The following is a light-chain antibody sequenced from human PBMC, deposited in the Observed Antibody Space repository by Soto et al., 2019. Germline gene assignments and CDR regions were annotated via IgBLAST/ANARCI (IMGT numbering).Light chain of an antibody. CDR3: QQYNNWPIT. CDR2: GAS. J-gene: IGKJ5*01. CDR1: QSVADN. V-gene: IGKV3-15*01. Sequence: ELVMTQSPATLSVSPGERVTLSCRSSQSVADNLAWFQQKPGQGPRLLIYGASTRATGIPARFSGSGSETDFTLTISSLRSEDSAVYHCQQYNNWPITFGQGTRLEIK.